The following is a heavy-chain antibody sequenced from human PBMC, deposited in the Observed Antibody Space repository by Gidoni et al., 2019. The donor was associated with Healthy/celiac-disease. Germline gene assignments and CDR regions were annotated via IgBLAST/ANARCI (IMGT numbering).Heavy chain of an antibody. J-gene: IGHJ4*02. CDR1: GFTFSTSG. Sequence: QLQLLESGGGVVQPGRSLRLSCAASGFTFSTSGMHWVRQAPGKGLEWVAVIWYDGSNKYYADSVKGRFTISRDNSKNTLYLQMNSLRAEDTAVYYCARDPYYYDSSGYYFDYWGQGTLVTVSS. CDR3: ARDPYYYDSSGYYFDY. CDR2: IWYDGSNK. V-gene: IGHV3-33*01. D-gene: IGHD3-22*01.